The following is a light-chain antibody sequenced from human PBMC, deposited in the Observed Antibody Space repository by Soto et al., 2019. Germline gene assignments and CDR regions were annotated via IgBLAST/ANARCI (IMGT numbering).Light chain of an antibody. Sequence: DIVLTQTPLSLSVISGQPASISCKSSQSLLHSDGKTYLFWYLQKPGQSPQLLICEVSNRFSGVTDRFRGSGSGTEFTLKISRVEAEDVGLYCSMQSKDLPYTFYQGNKLEIK. CDR2: EVS. CDR1: QSLLHSDGKTY. V-gene: IGKV2D-29*02. CDR3: MQSKDLPYT. J-gene: IGKJ2*01.